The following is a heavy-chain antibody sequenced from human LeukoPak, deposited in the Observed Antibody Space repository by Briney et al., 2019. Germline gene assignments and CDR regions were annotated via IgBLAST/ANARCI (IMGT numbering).Heavy chain of an antibody. D-gene: IGHD3-3*01. CDR3: ARDPGVVTLYYFDY. Sequence: ASVKVSCKASGYTFTGHYMHWVRQAPGQGLEWMGWINPNSGGTNYAQKFQGRVTMTRDTSISTAYMELSRLRSDDTAVYYCARDPGVVTLYYFDYWGQGTLVTVSS. CDR1: GYTFTGHY. V-gene: IGHV1-2*02. CDR2: INPNSGGT. J-gene: IGHJ4*02.